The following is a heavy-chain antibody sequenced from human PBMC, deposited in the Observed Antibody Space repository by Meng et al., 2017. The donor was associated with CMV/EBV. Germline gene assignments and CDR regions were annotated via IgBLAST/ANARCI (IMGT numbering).Heavy chain of an antibody. CDR1: GCTVTSYY. CDR2: INHSGGST. Sequence: PLVESRAEMKTPWASLKVSCKASGCTVTSYYMHSVRQGPGQGREWMGIINHSGGSTSYAQRFQGRDTMTRDTYSCIVYMAVSSLRSAEKAVYYCARESGSVGDYWGQGTLVTVSS. CDR3: ARESGSVGDY. V-gene: IGHV1-46*01. J-gene: IGHJ4*02. D-gene: IGHD1-26*01.